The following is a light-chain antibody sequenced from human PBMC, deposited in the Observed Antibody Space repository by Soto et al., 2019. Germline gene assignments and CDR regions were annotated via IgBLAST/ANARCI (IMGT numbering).Light chain of an antibody. J-gene: IGKJ1*01. CDR3: QQYNNWPLT. CDR2: SAS. V-gene: IGKV3-15*01. CDR1: QSVSSN. Sequence: ETVMTQSPVTLSVSPGERATLSCRASQSVSSNLAWYQQKPGQAPRLLIYSASTRATGISARFSGSGSGTEFTLTISRLQSEDFAVYHCQQYNNWPLTFGQGTKVEI.